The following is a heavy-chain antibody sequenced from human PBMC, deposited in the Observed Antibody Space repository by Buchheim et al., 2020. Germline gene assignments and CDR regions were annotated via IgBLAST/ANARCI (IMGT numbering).Heavy chain of an antibody. D-gene: IGHD3-9*01. V-gene: IGHV3-23*01. CDR1: GFTFSDYA. CDR3: TKEEKYYDFLTAYPFFDC. J-gene: IGHJ4*02. CDR2: ISGGGDST. Sequence: EVQLLESGGGLVQPGGFLRLSCAASGFTFSDYAMSWVRQAPGKGLEWVSEISGGGDSTYYADSVKGRFTISRDNSKNTLYLQMNGLRAEDTAVYYCTKEEKYYDFLTAYPFFDCWGQGTL.